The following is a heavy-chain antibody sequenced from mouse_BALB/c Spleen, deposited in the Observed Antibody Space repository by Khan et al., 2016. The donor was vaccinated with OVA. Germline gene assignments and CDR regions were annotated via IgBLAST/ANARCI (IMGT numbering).Heavy chain of an antibody. Sequence: VQLQQSGTVLARPGASVKMSCKASGYTFTSYWMHWVKQRPGQGPEWIGAIYPGNSDTNYNQKFKGKAKLTAVTSTSTAYLELNSLTNEDSAVYYGTRNGFGNYESWDYWGQGTTLTVSS. CDR3: TRNGFGNYESWDY. CDR2: IYPGNSDT. CDR1: GYTFTSYW. D-gene: IGHD2-1*01. J-gene: IGHJ2*01. V-gene: IGHV1-5*01.